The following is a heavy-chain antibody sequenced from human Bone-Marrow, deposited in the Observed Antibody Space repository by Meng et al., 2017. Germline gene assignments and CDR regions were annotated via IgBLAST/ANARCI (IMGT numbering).Heavy chain of an antibody. CDR2: FFYGRGA. J-gene: IGHJ5*02. CDR1: GGSIRSSGYY. Sequence: QLQLQESGPGLVKASGTLSLSCTVSGGSIRSSGYYWGWVRQPPGKQLEFIGSFFYGRGAYYNPSLQSRVTISVDTSTNQLSLKVISVTAADTAVYYCARLNLGAPFDPWGQGTLVTVSS. CDR3: ARLNLGAPFDP. D-gene: IGHD3-16*01. V-gene: IGHV4-39*01.